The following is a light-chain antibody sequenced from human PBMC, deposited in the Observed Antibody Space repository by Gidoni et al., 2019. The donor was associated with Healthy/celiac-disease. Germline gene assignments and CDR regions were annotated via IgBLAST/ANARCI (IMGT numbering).Light chain of an antibody. CDR2: DAS. V-gene: IGKV3-11*01. J-gene: IGKJ2*01. Sequence: EIVLTQSPATLSLSPATLSCRASQSVSSYLAWYQQKPGQAPRLLIYDASNRSTGIPARFSGSGSGTDFTLTISILEPEDFAVYYCQQRSNWPPYTFGQGTKLEIK. CDR1: QSVSSY. CDR3: QQRSNWPPYT.